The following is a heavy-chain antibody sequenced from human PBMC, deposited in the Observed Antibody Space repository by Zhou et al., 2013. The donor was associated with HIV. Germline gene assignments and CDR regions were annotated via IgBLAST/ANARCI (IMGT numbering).Heavy chain of an antibody. V-gene: IGHV1-24*01. Sequence: QVQLVQSGAEVKKPGASVKVSCKVSGYTLTESSMHWVRQAPGKGLEWMGGFDPEDFETIYAQKFQGRVTMTEDTSTDTAYMELSSLKSEDTALYYCATVLGPRSGSVPPXRTTWGQGTLVHRLL. CDR2: FDPEDFET. CDR3: ATVLGPRSGSVPPXRTT. CDR1: GYTLTESS. J-gene: IGHJ4*02. D-gene: IGHD6-19*01.